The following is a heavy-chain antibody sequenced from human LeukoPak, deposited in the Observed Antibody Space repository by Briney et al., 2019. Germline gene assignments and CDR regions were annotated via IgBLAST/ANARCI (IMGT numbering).Heavy chain of an antibody. D-gene: IGHD3-10*02. J-gene: IGHJ4*02. CDR1: GFTVSSNY. Sequence: GGSLRLSCAASGFTVSSNYMSWVRQAPGKGLEWVSVIYSGGSTYYADSVKGRFTISRDNSKNTLYPQMNSLRAEDTAVYYCARVSQFGMFIDYWGQGTLVTVSS. V-gene: IGHV3-66*01. CDR3: ARVSQFGMFIDY. CDR2: IYSGGST.